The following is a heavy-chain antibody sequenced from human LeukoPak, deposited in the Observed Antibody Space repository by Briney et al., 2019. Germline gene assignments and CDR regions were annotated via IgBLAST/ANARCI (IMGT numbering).Heavy chain of an antibody. CDR3: ARDPTPSSPRLAFFDNWFDP. Sequence: ASVKVSCKASGYTFTGYYMHWVRQAPGQGLEWMGRINPNSGGTNYAQKFQGRVTMTRDTSISTAYMELSRLRSDDTAVYYCARDPTPSSPRLAFFDNWFDPWGQGTLVTVFS. D-gene: IGHD6-13*01. CDR1: GYTFTGYY. J-gene: IGHJ5*02. V-gene: IGHV1-2*06. CDR2: INPNSGGT.